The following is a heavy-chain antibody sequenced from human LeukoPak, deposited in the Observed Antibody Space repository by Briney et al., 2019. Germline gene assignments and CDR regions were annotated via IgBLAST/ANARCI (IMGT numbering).Heavy chain of an antibody. Sequence: GGSLRLSCAASGFTFSSYWMHWVRQVPGKGLVWVSRINSDGSTTSYADSVKGRFIISRDNAKNTLYLQMNSLRAEDTAVYYCARLSSPAAGFDPWGQGTLVTVSS. V-gene: IGHV3-74*01. D-gene: IGHD2-2*01. CDR2: INSDGSTT. CDR3: ARLSSPAAGFDP. J-gene: IGHJ5*02. CDR1: GFTFSSYW.